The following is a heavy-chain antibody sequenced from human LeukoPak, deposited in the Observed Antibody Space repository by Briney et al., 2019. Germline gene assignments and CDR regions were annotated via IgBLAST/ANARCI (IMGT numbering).Heavy chain of an antibody. J-gene: IGHJ4*02. CDR3: ARESGSYYYDSSGYPMLDY. V-gene: IGHV4-30-4*08. CDR2: IYYSGST. CDR1: GASISSGDYY. D-gene: IGHD3-22*01. Sequence: PSETLSLTCTVSGASISSGDYYWSWIRQPPGKGLEWIGYIYYSGSTYYNPSLKSRVTISVDTSKNQFSLKLSSVTAADTAVYYCARESGSYYYDSSGYPMLDYWGQGTLVTVSS.